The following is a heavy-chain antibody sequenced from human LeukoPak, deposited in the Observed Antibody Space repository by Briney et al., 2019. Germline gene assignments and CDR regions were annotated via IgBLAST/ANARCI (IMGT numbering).Heavy chain of an antibody. J-gene: IGHJ6*03. CDR1: GYTFTSYG. CDR2: SSAYNGNT. Sequence: ASVKVSCKASGYTFTSYGISWVRQAPGQGLEWMGWSSAYNGNTNYAQKLQGRVTMTTDTSTSTAYIELRSLRSDDTAVYYCARDVYYDILTGDYYYYMDVWGKGTTVTVSS. V-gene: IGHV1-18*01. CDR3: ARDVYYDILTGDYYYYMDV. D-gene: IGHD3-9*01.